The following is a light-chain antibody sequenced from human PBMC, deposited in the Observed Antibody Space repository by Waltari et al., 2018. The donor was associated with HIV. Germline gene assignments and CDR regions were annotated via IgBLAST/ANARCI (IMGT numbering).Light chain of an antibody. CDR3: CSYAGTGTYV. J-gene: IGLJ1*01. V-gene: IGLV2-23*02. CDR1: SSDVASYNL. Sequence: QSAMTQPASVFGSPGQSITISCTSTSSDVASYNLVYWYQQHPGKAPKVMIYAVTKRPSGVSNRFSGSKSDNTASLTISGLQAEDEADYYCCSYAGTGTYVFGTGTKVTVL. CDR2: AVT.